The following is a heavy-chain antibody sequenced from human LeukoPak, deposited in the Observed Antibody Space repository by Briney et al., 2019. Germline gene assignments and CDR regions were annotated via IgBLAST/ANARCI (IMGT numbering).Heavy chain of an antibody. CDR3: ARDLYSSGWGYLDY. CDR2: IYHSGST. CDR1: GYSISSGYY. D-gene: IGHD6-19*01. J-gene: IGHJ4*02. Sequence: SETLSLTCTISGYSISSGYYWGWIRQPPGKGLEWIGSIYHSGSTYYNPSLKSRVTISLDTSENQFSLKLGSVTAADTAVYYCARDLYSSGWGYLDYWGQGTLVTVFS. V-gene: IGHV4-38-2*02.